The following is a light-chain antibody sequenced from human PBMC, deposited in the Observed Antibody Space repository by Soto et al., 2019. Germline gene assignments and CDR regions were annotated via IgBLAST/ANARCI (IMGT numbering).Light chain of an antibody. V-gene: IGKV1-33*01. Sequence: DIQMTQSPSSLSASVGDRVTITCQASQDISQYLNWYQQKPGKAPKLLIYGASNLQTGVTSRFSGSGSGTDFTFAISSLQPEDIATYYCQQYDNLLTFGGGTKVEIK. CDR3: QQYDNLLT. CDR1: QDISQY. CDR2: GAS. J-gene: IGKJ4*01.